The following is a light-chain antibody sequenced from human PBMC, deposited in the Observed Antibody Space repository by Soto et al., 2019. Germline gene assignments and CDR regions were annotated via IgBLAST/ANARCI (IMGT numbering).Light chain of an antibody. CDR1: QRVSSSY. Sequence: PGERVTLSCRASQRVSSSYLTWYQQKPGQAPRLLIYGASTRATSIPARFSGSGSGTDFTLTISSLQPEDFAVYYCQQDYNLPVFGGGTKVEIK. J-gene: IGKJ4*01. CDR2: GAS. CDR3: QQDYNLPV. V-gene: IGKV3D-7*01.